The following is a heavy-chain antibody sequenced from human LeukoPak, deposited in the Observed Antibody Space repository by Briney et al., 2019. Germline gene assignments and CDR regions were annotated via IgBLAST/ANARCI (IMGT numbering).Heavy chain of an antibody. CDR2: IYSGGST. J-gene: IGHJ4*02. V-gene: IGHV3-53*01. D-gene: IGHD6-13*01. Sequence: GGSLRLSCAASEFSVGSNYMTWVRQAPGKGLEWVSLIYSGGSTYYADSVKGRFTISRDNSKNTLYLQMNSLRAEDTAVYYCAKKGGSWYYFDYWGQGTLVTVSS. CDR3: AKKGGSWYYFDY. CDR1: EFSVGSNY.